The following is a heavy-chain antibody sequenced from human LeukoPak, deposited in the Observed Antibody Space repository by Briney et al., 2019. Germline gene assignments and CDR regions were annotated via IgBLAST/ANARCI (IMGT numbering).Heavy chain of an antibody. CDR3: ARGYYSSSSRGPFDY. D-gene: IGHD6-6*01. V-gene: IGHV1-18*01. CDR2: ISAYNGNT. J-gene: IGHJ4*02. Sequence: ASVKVSCKASGYTFTSYGISWVRQAPGQRLEWMGWISAYNGNTNYAQKLQGRVTMTTDTSTSTAYMELRSLRSDDTAVYYCARGYYSSSSRGPFDYWGQGTLVTVSS. CDR1: GYTFTSYG.